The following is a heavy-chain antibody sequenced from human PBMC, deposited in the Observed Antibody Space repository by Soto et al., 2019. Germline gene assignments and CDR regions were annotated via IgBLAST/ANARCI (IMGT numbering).Heavy chain of an antibody. J-gene: IGHJ4*02. CDR3: LEWSPTYFDY. V-gene: IGHV3-30*03. CDR1: GFTFTKYA. D-gene: IGHD3-3*01. Sequence: GGSLRLSCAASGFTFTKYAMHWIRQAPGRGLEWVAVISYDGSNKHYVDSVRGRFTISRDNSTRAEDTAVYYCATDSQARLRFLEWSPTYFDYWGQGTLVTVSS. CDR2: ISYDGSNK.